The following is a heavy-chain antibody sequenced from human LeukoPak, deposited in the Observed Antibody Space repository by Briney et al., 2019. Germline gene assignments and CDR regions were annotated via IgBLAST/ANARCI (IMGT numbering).Heavy chain of an antibody. CDR2: IFHSGST. D-gene: IGHD2-15*01. J-gene: IGHJ5*02. CDR1: GGSISSSNW. V-gene: IGHV4-4*02. Sequence: PSGTLSLTCAVSGGSISSSNWWSWVRQPPGKGLEWIGEIFHSGSTNYNPSLKSRVTMSVDTSKNQFSLKLSSVTAADTAVYYCARDQRYRYCSGGSCSNWFDPWGQGTLVTVSS. CDR3: ARDQRYRYCSGGSCSNWFDP.